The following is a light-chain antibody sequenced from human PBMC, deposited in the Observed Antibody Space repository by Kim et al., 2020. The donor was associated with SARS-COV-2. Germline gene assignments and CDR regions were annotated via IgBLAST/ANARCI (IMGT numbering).Light chain of an antibody. J-gene: IGLJ2*01. CDR1: SHRSYY. V-gene: IGLV3-19*01. CDR3: NSRDSSGNVV. Sequence: VALGQTVRITSQGDSHRSYYASWYQQKPGQAPVLVIYDKNNRPSGIPDRFSGSSSGNTASLTITGAQAEDEADYYCNSRDSSGNVVFGGGTQLTVL. CDR2: DKN.